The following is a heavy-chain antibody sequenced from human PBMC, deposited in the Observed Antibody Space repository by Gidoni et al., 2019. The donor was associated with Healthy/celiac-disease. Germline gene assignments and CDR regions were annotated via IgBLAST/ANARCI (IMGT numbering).Heavy chain of an antibody. V-gene: IGHV3-73*01. D-gene: IGHD3-10*01. CDR3: TRPGFYFFGIDV. CDR1: GFTFSGSA. CDR2: IKIQANSYAT. J-gene: IGHJ6*02. Sequence: EVQLVESGGGLVQTGGSLKLSCAASGFTFSGSAMPWARHASGKGLEWFSRIKIQANSYATAYAASVKGEFTISRDDSKNTAYLQMNSLKNEDTAVYFCTRPGFYFFGIDVWGQGTTVTVSS.